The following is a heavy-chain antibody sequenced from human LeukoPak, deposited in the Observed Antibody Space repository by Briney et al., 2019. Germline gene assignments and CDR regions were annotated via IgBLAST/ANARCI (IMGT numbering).Heavy chain of an antibody. Sequence: PAETLSLTCGVSGYSISSGFFWGWIRQPPGKGLQWIGRIYNSGRIHFNPSLKSRVTISVDTSKNQFSLKLTSVTAADTAVYYCARLGRERTLWDYYYMDVWAKGPRSPSP. CDR1: GYSISSGFF. D-gene: IGHD7-27*01. CDR2: IYNSGRI. V-gene: IGHV4-38-2*01. J-gene: IGHJ6*03. CDR3: ARLGRERTLWDYYYMDV.